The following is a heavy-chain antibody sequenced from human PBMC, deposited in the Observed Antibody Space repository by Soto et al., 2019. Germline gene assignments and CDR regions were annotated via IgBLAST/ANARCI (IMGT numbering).Heavy chain of an antibody. J-gene: IGHJ6*02. CDR1: GFTFSNYD. CDR3: ARELRGGSYGMDV. CDR2: ITTAGDT. Sequence: EVQLVESGGGLVQPGGSLRLSCAASGFTFSNYDMHWVRQVTGKGLEWVSGITTAGDTYYPGSVKGLFTISRERAKNSLYLQMNSLSAGDTAVYYFARELRGGSYGMDVWGPGTTVTVSS. V-gene: IGHV3-13*01.